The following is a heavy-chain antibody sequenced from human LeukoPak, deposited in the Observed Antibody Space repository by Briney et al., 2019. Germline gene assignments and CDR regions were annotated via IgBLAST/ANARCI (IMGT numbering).Heavy chain of an antibody. CDR3: ASSGELPFDY. CDR1: GGSISSSSYY. V-gene: IGHV4-39*07. D-gene: IGHD4-17*01. J-gene: IGHJ4*02. CDR2: IYYSGST. Sequence: SETLSLTCTVSGGSISSSSYYWGWIRQPPGKGLEWIGSIYYSGSTYYNPSLKSRVTISVDTSKNQFSLKLSSVTAADTAVYYCASSGELPFDYWGQGTLVTVSS.